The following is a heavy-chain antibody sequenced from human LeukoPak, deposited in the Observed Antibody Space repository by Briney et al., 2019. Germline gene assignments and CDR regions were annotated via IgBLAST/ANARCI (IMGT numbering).Heavy chain of an antibody. CDR3: ARALAVAGTLGDFDY. J-gene: IGHJ4*02. V-gene: IGHV1-2*02. D-gene: IGHD6-19*01. CDR1: GYTFTGCY. CDR2: INPNSGGT. Sequence: ASVKVSCKASGYTFTGCYMHWVRQAPGQGLEWMGWINPNSGGTNYAQKLQGRVTMTTDTPTSTAYMELRSLRSDDTAVYYCARALAVAGTLGDFDYWGQGTLVTVSS.